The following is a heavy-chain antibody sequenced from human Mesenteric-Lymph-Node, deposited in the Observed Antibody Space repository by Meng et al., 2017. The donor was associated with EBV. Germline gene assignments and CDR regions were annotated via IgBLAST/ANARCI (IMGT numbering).Heavy chain of an antibody. V-gene: IGHV4-34*01. CDR3: ARGAIFGIVITYFDY. CDR1: GGSFSGYH. J-gene: IGHJ4*02. CDR2: ISQSGDT. D-gene: IGHD3-3*02. Sequence: GPLQQGGAGLLEPSETLSLTCEASGGSFSGYHWGWIRQPPGKGLEYIGEISQSGDTTYNPSLKSRVTISVDRSRNQFSLKMASVTAADTAVYYCARGAIFGIVITYFDYWSQGTLVTVSS.